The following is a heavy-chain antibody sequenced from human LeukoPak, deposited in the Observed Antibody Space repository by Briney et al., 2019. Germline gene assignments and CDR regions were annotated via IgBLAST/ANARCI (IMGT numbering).Heavy chain of an antibody. CDR3: ARHRTSSNYFDY. CDR2: IYHSGST. D-gene: IGHD1-1*01. CDR1: GYSISSGYY. V-gene: IGHV4-38-2*01. Sequence: SETLSLTCAVSGYSISSGYYWGWIRQPPGKGLEWIGSIYHSGSTYYNPSLKSRVTISVDTSKNQFSLKLRSVTAADTAVYYCARHRTSSNYFDYWGQGTLVTASS. J-gene: IGHJ4*02.